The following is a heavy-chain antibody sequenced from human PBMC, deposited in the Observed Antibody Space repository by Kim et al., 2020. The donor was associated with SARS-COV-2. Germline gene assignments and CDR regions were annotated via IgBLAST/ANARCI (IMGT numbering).Heavy chain of an antibody. CDR1: GYTFTSYG. Sequence: ASVKVSCKASGYTFTSYGISWVRQAPGQGLEWMGWISAYNGNTNYAQKLQGRVTMTTDTSTSTAYMELRSLRSDDTAVYYCARYPGYSYGLYYYYYGMDVWGQGTTVTVSS. J-gene: IGHJ6*02. CDR2: ISAYNGNT. CDR3: ARYPGYSYGLYYYYYGMDV. V-gene: IGHV1-18*04. D-gene: IGHD5-18*01.